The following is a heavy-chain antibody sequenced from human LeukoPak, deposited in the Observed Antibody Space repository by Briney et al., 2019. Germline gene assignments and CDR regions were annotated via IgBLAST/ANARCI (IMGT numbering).Heavy chain of an antibody. Sequence: PGGSLRLSCAASGFPFSSYAMSWVRQAPGKGLEWVSAISGSGGSTYYADSVKGRFTISRDNSKNTLYLQMNSLRAEDTAVYYCAKDMTYYYDSSGYYPFDYWGQGTLVTVSS. CDR3: AKDMTYYYDSSGYYPFDY. D-gene: IGHD3-22*01. CDR1: GFPFSSYA. CDR2: ISGSGGST. J-gene: IGHJ4*02. V-gene: IGHV3-23*01.